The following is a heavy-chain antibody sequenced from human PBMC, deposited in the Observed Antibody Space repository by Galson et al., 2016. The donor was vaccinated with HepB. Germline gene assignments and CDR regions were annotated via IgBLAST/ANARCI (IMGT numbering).Heavy chain of an antibody. D-gene: IGHD3-9*01. CDR3: ARDHDWAFDY. CDR2: IRGGNTNT. Sequence: SLRLSCAASGFTFSTYSMNWVRQAPGKGLEWIAYIRGGNTNTDYAVSVKGRFTISRVDATNSLFLQMNSLRDEDTAIYYCARDHDWAFDYWGQGTLVSVSS. V-gene: IGHV3-48*02. CDR1: GFTFSTYS. J-gene: IGHJ4*02.